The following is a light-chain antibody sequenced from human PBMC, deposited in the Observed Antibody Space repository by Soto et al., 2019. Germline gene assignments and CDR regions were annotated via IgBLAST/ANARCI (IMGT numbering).Light chain of an antibody. CDR1: QSVSSNY. V-gene: IGKV3-20*01. J-gene: IGKJ5*01. CDR2: GAS. Sequence: ELVLRQSPGTLSLSPGERATLSCRASQSVSSNYLAWYQQKPGQPPRLLIYGASSRATGIPDRFSGSGSGTDFTLTISRLEPEDFAVFYCQHYDSLPITFGQGTRLEIK. CDR3: QHYDSLPIT.